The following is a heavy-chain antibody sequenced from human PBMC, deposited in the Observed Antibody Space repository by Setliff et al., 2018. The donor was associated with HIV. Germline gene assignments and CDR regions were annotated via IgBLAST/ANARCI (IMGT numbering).Heavy chain of an antibody. Sequence: SETLSLTCTVSGGSISSSSYYWGWIRQPPGKGLEWIGSMYYSGSTYYNPSLKSRVTISVDTSKKQFSLKLRSVTAADTAVYYCARVRQVSDYGDYDYYFDYWGQGALVTVSS. J-gene: IGHJ4*02. V-gene: IGHV4-39*01. D-gene: IGHD4-17*01. CDR2: MYYSGST. CDR3: ARVRQVSDYGDYDYYFDY. CDR1: GGSISSSSYY.